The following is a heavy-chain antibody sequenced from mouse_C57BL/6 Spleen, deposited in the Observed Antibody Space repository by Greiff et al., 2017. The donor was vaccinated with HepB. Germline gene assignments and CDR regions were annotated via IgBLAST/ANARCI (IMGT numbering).Heavy chain of an antibody. CDR1: GFSLPIYC. CDR3: ARQDGYYWYFDV. V-gene: IGHV2-6-1*01. D-gene: IGHD2-3*01. J-gene: IGHJ1*03. CDR2: ILIDGST. Sequence: VQRVASGPGLVAPSQSLSIPCPFSGFSLPIYCLPWFLHPPGKGLECLVVILIDGSTTYNSALKSRLSISKDNSKSQVFLKMNSLQTDDTAMYYCARQDGYYWYFDVWGTGTTVTVSS.